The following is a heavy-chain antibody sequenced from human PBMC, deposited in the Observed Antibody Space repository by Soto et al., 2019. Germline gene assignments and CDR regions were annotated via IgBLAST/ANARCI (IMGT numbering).Heavy chain of an antibody. CDR2: IIPIFGTA. CDR1: GSTFSSYA. J-gene: IGHJ6*02. CDR3: VREGPYCSCGSCYSVPGGMDV. V-gene: IGHV1-69*06. Sequence: QVQLVQSGAEVKKPGSSVKVSCKASGSTFSSYAISWVRQAPGQGLEWMGGIIPIFGTANYAQKFQGRVTITADKSTSTAYMELSSLRSEDTAVYYCVREGPYCSCGSCYSVPGGMDVWGQGTTVTVSS. D-gene: IGHD2-15*01.